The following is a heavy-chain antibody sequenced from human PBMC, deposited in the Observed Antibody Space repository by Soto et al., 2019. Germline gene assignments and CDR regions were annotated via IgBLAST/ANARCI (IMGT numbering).Heavy chain of an antibody. CDR2: ISSSSSTI. CDR1: GFTFSSYS. V-gene: IGHV3-48*01. CDR3: ARAYSSSSGRDAFDI. D-gene: IGHD6-6*01. J-gene: IGHJ3*02. Sequence: GGSLRLSCPASGFTFSSYSMSWVRQAPGKGLEWVSYISSSSSTIYYADSVKGRFTISRDNAKNSLFLQMNSLRAEDTTVYYCARAYSSSSGRDAFDIWGQGTMVTVSS.